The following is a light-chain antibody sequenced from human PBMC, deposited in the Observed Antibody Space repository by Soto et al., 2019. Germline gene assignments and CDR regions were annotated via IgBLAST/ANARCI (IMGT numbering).Light chain of an antibody. J-gene: IGLJ1*01. CDR3: SSYTGTTTV. CDR1: SSDVGNYDY. Sequence: QSALTQPASVSGSPGQSITISCTGTSSDVGNYDYVSWYQQHPGKAPKLMIYEVTNRPSGVSNRFSGSKSGNTASLTISGLQAEDESDYYCSSYTGTTTVFGTGTKVTVL. V-gene: IGLV2-14*01. CDR2: EVT.